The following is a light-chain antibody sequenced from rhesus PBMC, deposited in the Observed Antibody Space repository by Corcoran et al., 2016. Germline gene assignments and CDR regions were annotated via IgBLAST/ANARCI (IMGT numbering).Light chain of an antibody. V-gene: IGKV3-42*03. CDR3: QQYSNWPHLT. CDR1: QSVSSS. J-gene: IGKJ4*01. Sequence: EIVLTQSPATLSLSPGQRATLPCRASQSVSSSLAWYQQKPGQVPRLLKSGASSKAPGIPDRFSGSGSGTDFTLTISSLEPEDFAVYYCQQYSNWPHLTFGGGTKVEIK. CDR2: GAS.